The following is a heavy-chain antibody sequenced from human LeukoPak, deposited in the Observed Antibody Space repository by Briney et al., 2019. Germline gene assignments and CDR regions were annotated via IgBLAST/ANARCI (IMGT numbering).Heavy chain of an antibody. Sequence: SETLSLTCTVSGGSISSYYWSWIRQPPGKGLEWIGYIYYSGSTNYNPSLKSRVTISVDTSKNQFSLKLSSVTAADTAVYYRARAPYYYDSSGYLYYFDYWGQGTLVTVSS. CDR3: ARAPYYYDSSGYLYYFDY. CDR1: GGSISSYY. D-gene: IGHD3-22*01. J-gene: IGHJ4*02. CDR2: IYYSGST. V-gene: IGHV4-59*01.